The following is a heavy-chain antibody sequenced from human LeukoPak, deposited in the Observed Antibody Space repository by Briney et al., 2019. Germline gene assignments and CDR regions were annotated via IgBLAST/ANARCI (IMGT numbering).Heavy chain of an antibody. CDR1: GGSISSGSYY. Sequence: SETLSLTCTVSGGSISSGSYYWSWIRQPAGKGLEWIGRIYTSGSTNHNPSLKSRVTISVDTSKNQFSLKLSSVTAADTAVYYCARRIDEYYYDSSGYYSYYFDYWGQGTLVTVSS. CDR2: IYTSGST. CDR3: ARRIDEYYYDSSGYYSYYFDY. D-gene: IGHD3-22*01. J-gene: IGHJ4*02. V-gene: IGHV4-61*02.